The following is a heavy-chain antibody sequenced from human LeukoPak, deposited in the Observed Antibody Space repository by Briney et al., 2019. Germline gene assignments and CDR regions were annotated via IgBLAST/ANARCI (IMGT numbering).Heavy chain of an antibody. CDR3: ARGGVTIFGPFDY. D-gene: IGHD3-3*01. J-gene: IGHJ4*02. CDR2: VSTDGSST. CDR1: GFSFTRYW. Sequence: GGSLRLSCAASGFSFTRYWMHWVRHAPGKGLVWVSRVSTDGSSTTYADSVKGRFTISRDNAKNTLYLQMNSLGAEDTAVYYCARGGVTIFGPFDYWGQGTLVTVSS. V-gene: IGHV3-74*01.